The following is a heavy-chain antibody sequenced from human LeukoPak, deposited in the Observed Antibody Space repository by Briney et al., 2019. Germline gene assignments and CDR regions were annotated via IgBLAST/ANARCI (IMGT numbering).Heavy chain of an antibody. D-gene: IGHD3-9*01. CDR2: ISWNSGSI. CDR1: GFTFDDYA. Sequence: GGSLRLSCAASGFTFDDYAMHWVRQAPGRGLEWVSGISWNSGSIGYADSVKGRFTISRDNAKNSLYLQMNSLRAEDTAVYYCARDRDILTGYYYYYYYMDVWGKGTTVTISS. J-gene: IGHJ6*03. V-gene: IGHV3-9*01. CDR3: ARDRDILTGYYYYYYYMDV.